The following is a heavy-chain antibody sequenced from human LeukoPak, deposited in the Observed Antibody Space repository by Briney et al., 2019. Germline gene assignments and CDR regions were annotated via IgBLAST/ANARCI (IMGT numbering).Heavy chain of an antibody. CDR1: GGSFGGYY. V-gene: IGHV4-34*01. J-gene: IGHJ5*02. D-gene: IGHD3-3*01. CDR3: AREPPRITIFGVVMVNWFDP. CDR2: INHSGST. Sequence: SETLSLTCAVYGGSFGGYYWSWIRQPPGKGLEWIGEINHSGSTNYNPSLKSRVTISVDTSKNQFSLKLSSVTAADTAVYYCAREPPRITIFGVVMVNWFDPWGQGTLVTVSS.